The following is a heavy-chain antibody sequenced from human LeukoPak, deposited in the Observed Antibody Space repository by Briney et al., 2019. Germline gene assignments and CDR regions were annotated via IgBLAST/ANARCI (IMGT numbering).Heavy chain of an antibody. Sequence: KPSETLSLTCAVYGGSFNDYFWSWIRQPAGKGLEWIGRIYSSGNTNYNPSLKSRVTISIDTSKNQFSLKLNSVTAADTAVYYCARDDILTGYSFAPWGQGTLVTVSS. CDR3: ARDDILTGYSFAP. CDR2: IYSSGNT. CDR1: GGSFNDYF. V-gene: IGHV4-4*07. D-gene: IGHD3-9*01. J-gene: IGHJ5*02.